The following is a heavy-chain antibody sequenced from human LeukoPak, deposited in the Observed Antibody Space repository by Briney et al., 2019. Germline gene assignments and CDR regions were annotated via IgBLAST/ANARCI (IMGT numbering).Heavy chain of an antibody. CDR1: GFTFRTYS. J-gene: IGHJ4*02. Sequence: GRSLRLSCAASGFTFRTYSMNWVRQALGKGLEWGSSITSSSSCIYYADSVKGRFTISRDNAKNSLYLQMSSLRAEDTAVYYCARVNGLYYFDYWGQGTLVTVSS. CDR2: ITSSSSCI. D-gene: IGHD3-16*01. V-gene: IGHV3-21*01. CDR3: ARVNGLYYFDY.